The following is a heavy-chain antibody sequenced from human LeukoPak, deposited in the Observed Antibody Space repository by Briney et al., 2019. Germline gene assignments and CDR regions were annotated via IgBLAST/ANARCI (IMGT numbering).Heavy chain of an antibody. CDR1: GYTFTGYY. CDR3: ARDPDLLYSYGFGAFDI. D-gene: IGHD5-18*01. J-gene: IGHJ3*02. CDR2: INPNSGGT. Sequence: ASVKVSCKASGYTFTGYYMHWVRQAPGQGLEWMGWINPNSGGTNYAQKLQGRVTMTTDTSTSTAYMELRSLRSDDTAMYYCARDPDLLYSYGFGAFDIWGQGTVVTVSS. V-gene: IGHV1-2*02.